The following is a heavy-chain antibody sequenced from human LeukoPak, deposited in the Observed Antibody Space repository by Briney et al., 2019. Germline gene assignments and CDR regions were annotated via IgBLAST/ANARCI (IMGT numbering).Heavy chain of an antibody. V-gene: IGHV4-34*01. CDR3: ARGAVVVPAARAAGFDP. CDR1: GGSFSGYY. J-gene: IGHJ5*02. CDR2: INHSGST. Sequence: SETLSLTCAVYGGSFSGYYWSWIRQPPGKGLEWIGEINHSGSTNYNPSPKSRVTISVDTSKNQFSLKLSSVTAADTAVYYCARGAVVVPAARAAGFDPWGQETLVTVSS. D-gene: IGHD2-2*01.